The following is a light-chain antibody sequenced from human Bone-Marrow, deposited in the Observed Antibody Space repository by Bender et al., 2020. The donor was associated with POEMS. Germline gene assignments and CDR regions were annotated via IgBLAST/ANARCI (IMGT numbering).Light chain of an antibody. Sequence: SYELTQSPSVSVSPGQTARIICSGDALPKQYTSWYQQKPGQAPIEVIYKDNERPSGIPERFSGSRSGTKATLTISRVQAEDEADYYCQSADTSGAYVFGTGTWVTVL. CDR1: ALPKQY. J-gene: IGLJ1*01. CDR3: QSADTSGAYV. CDR2: KDN. V-gene: IGLV3-25*03.